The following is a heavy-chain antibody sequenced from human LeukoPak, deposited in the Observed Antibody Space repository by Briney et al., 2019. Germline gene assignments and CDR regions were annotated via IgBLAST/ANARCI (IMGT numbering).Heavy chain of an antibody. CDR2: ISSNGGST. CDR3: AREVYSSGSYDY. J-gene: IGHJ4*02. Sequence: GGSLRLSCSASGFTFSSYAMHWVRQAPGKGLEYVSVISSNGGSTYYADSVKGRFTISRDNAKNSLYLQMNSLRAEDTAVYYCAREVYSSGSYDYWGQGTLVAVSS. V-gene: IGHV3-64*04. D-gene: IGHD3-22*01. CDR1: GFTFSSYA.